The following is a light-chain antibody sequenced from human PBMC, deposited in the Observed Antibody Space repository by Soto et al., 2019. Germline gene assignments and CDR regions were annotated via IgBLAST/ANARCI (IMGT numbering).Light chain of an antibody. CDR1: QSVSSNY. Sequence: EIVLTQSPGILSLSPGERASLSCRASQSVSSNYLAWYQKKPGQAPRLLIYGASSRATGILDRFSGSGSGTDFTLTVSRLEPEDFAVYYCQQYGSSPLTFGGGTRVQIK. J-gene: IGKJ4*01. CDR3: QQYGSSPLT. V-gene: IGKV3-20*01. CDR2: GAS.